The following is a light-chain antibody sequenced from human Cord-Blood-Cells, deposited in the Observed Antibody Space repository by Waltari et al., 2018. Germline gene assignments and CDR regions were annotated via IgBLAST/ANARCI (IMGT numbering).Light chain of an antibody. J-gene: IGKJ2*01. CDR2: GAS. CDR3: QQYGSSPLYT. V-gene: IGKV3-20*01. CDR1: QSVSSSH. Sequence: EIVLTQSPGTLSLSPGERATLSCRASQSVSSSHLAWYQQKPGQAPRSLIYGASSRATGIPDRFSGSGSGTDFTLTISRLEPEDFAVYYCQQYGSSPLYTFGQGTKLEIK.